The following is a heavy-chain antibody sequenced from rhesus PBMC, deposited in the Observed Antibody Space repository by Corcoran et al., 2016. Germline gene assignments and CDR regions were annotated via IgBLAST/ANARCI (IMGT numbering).Heavy chain of an antibody. Sequence: QVQLQESGPGLVKPSETLSLTCAVSGGSISSNYWSWIRQPPGKGLEWIGYIYGSSGSTYYNPSLKSRVTCSTDTSKNQFSLKLSAVTAADTAVYYCARDPPYCTGSGCYPSGAFDFWGQGLRVTVSS. CDR1: GGSISSNY. D-gene: IGHD2-21*01. J-gene: IGHJ3*01. V-gene: IGHV4-160*01. CDR3: ARDPPYCTGSGCYPSGAFDF. CDR2: IYGSSGST.